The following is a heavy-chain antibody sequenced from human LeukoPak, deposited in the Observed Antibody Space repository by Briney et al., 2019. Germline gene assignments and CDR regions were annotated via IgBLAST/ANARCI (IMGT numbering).Heavy chain of an antibody. Sequence: GGSLRLSWAASGFIVSSYVMRWVRQPPGKGREWGSAISGSGGSTYYADSVKGRFTISRENSNNTLFLQMNSLRAEDTAIYYCAKDHSGNLYSFDYWGQGTLVTVSS. J-gene: IGHJ4*02. D-gene: IGHD2-21*01. CDR3: AKDHSGNLYSFDY. CDR1: GFIVSSYV. CDR2: ISGSGGST. V-gene: IGHV3-23*01.